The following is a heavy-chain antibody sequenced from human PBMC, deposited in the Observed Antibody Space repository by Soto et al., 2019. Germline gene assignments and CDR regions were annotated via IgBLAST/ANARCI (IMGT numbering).Heavy chain of an antibody. V-gene: IGHV3-30*18. D-gene: IGHD6-19*01. Sequence: QVQLVESGGGVVQPGRSLRLSCAASGFTFSSYGMHWVRQAPGKGLEWVAVISYDGSNKYYADSVKGRFTISRDNSKNTLYLQMNSLRAEDKAVDFCAKADIAVAPPGTFDIWGQGTMVTVSS. CDR2: ISYDGSNK. J-gene: IGHJ3*02. CDR3: AKADIAVAPPGTFDI. CDR1: GFTFSSYG.